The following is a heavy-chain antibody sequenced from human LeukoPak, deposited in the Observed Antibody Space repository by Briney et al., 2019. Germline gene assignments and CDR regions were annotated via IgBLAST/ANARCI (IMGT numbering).Heavy chain of an antibody. Sequence: GGSLRLSCAASGFTFSSYSMNWVRQAPGRGLEWVSYISSSSSTIYYADSVKGRFTISRDNAKNSLYLQMNSLRAEDTAVYYCATLDIVVVPAYYYYYMDVWGKGTTVTVSS. V-gene: IGHV3-48*01. CDR1: GFTFSSYS. CDR3: ATLDIVVVPAYYYYYMDV. D-gene: IGHD2-2*01. CDR2: ISSSSSTI. J-gene: IGHJ6*03.